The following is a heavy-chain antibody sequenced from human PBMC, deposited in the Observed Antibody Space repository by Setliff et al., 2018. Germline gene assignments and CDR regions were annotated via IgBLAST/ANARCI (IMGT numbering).Heavy chain of an antibody. Sequence: PGESLKISCKGSGYSFTSYWIGWVRQMPGIGLEWMGIIYPGDSDTRYSPSFQGQVTISADKSISTAYLQWSSLKASDTAMYYCARQARGYYYDSSGYYRASPGYYYMDVWGKGTTVTVSS. CDR3: ARQARGYYYDSSGYYRASPGYYYMDV. V-gene: IGHV5-51*01. CDR2: IYPGDSDT. CDR1: GYSFTSYW. J-gene: IGHJ6*03. D-gene: IGHD3-22*01.